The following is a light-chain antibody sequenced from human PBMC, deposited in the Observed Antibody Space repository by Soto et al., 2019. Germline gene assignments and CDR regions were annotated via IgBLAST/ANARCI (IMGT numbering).Light chain of an antibody. CDR3: QQRSNWPLT. CDR2: DAS. CDR1: QSVSSY. J-gene: IGKJ4*01. Sequence: EIVLTQSPATLSLSPGERATLSCRAGQSVSSYLAWYQQKPGQAPRLLIYDASNRATGIPARFSGSGSGTDFTLTISSLVPEDFAVYYCQQRSNWPLTFGGGTKVEIK. V-gene: IGKV3-11*01.